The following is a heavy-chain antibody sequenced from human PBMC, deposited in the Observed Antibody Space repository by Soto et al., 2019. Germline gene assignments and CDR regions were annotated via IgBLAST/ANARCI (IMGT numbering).Heavy chain of an antibody. D-gene: IGHD3-3*01. Sequence: GGSLRLSCAASGFTFSSYAMSWVRQAPGKGLEWVSAISGSGGSTYYADSVKGRFTISRDNSKNTLYLQMNSLRAEDTAVYYCAKPLLEWLSSVAGSYYYGMDVWGQGTTVTVSS. CDR1: GFTFSSYA. CDR3: AKPLLEWLSSVAGSYYYGMDV. CDR2: ISGSGGST. V-gene: IGHV3-23*01. J-gene: IGHJ6*02.